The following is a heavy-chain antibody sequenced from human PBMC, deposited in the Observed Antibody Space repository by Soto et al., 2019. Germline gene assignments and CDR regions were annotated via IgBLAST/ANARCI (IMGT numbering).Heavy chain of an antibody. V-gene: IGHV1-18*01. D-gene: IGHD3-22*01. J-gene: IGHJ4*02. Sequence: GASVKVSCKTSGYTFTSHGVTWVRQAPGQGLEWMGWISGYTDNTNYAQKLQGRVTMTTDTSTSTAYMELRSLRSDDTAVYYCARDQRYYYDGGGFYCWEYWGQGTLVTVSS. CDR1: GYTFTSHG. CDR2: ISGYTDNT. CDR3: ARDQRYYYDGGGFYCWEY.